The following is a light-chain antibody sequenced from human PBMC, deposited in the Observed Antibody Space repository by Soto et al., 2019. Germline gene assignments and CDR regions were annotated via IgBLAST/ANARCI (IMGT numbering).Light chain of an antibody. Sequence: DIQMTQSPSTLSASVGDRVTITCRASQSISSWLAWYQQKPGKAPKLLIYKASSLESGVPSRFSGSGSGTKFTLTISSLQPDDFAAYYCQQYETFGGGTKV. CDR1: QSISSW. CDR3: QQYET. V-gene: IGKV1-5*03. J-gene: IGKJ4*01. CDR2: KAS.